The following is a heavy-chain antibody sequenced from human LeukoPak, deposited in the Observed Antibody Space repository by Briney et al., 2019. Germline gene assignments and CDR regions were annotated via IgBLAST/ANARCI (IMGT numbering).Heavy chain of an antibody. CDR1: GFTFSSYW. Sequence: GGSLRLSCVASGFTFSSYWMHWVRQAPGKGLVWVSRINSDGSSTSYADSVKGRFTISRDNAKNTLYLQMNSLRAEDTAVYYCARGSHIVVVPAAIDYWGQGTLVTVSS. CDR2: INSDGSST. D-gene: IGHD2-2*01. V-gene: IGHV3-74*01. J-gene: IGHJ4*02. CDR3: ARGSHIVVVPAAIDY.